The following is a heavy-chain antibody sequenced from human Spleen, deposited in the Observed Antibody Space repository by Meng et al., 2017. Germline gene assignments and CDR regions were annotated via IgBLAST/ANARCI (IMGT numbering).Heavy chain of an antibody. V-gene: IGHV1-18*01. CDR2: INTYNGKT. CDR3: ATRGNPYLNC. CDR1: GYTLSSDG. J-gene: IGHJ4*02. Sequence: HGQLVRSGAEVKKPGASVKVSCEASGYTLSSDGFSWVRQAPGQGLEWLGWINTYNGKTDYAQKFQGRITMTTDTFTSTAYMELRNLRSDDTAVYYCATRGNPYLNCWGQGTLVTVSS.